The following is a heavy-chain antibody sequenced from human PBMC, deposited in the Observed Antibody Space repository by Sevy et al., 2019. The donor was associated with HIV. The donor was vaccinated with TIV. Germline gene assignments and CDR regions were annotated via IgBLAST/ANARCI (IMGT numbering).Heavy chain of an antibody. CDR1: GFTFGDLD. D-gene: IGHD6-19*01. Sequence: GGSLRLSCAASGFTFGDLDMDWVRQAPGKGLKWIGRIRNRAKSSTTEYAASVKGRFSITRDDSKNLVYLQMNSLKTEDTARYYCAAVAAHRGYFNVWGRGTLVTVSS. CDR3: AAVAAHRGYFNV. J-gene: IGHJ2*01. CDR2: IRNRAKSSTT. V-gene: IGHV3-72*01.